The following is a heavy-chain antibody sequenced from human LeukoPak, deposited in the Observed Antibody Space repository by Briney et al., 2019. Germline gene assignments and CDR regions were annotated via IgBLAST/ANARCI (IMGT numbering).Heavy chain of an antibody. CDR1: GFILSTYG. CDR3: AKVIRLTSVTAGYFES. J-gene: IGHJ4*02. CDR2: IRGSGDST. V-gene: IGHV3-23*01. Sequence: VGSLRLSWAASGFILSTYGMSWVRTAPGNGLDSIPAIRGSGDSTYYADSVKGRFTTSRDNSKNSLYLQMNSLRDEDTAVYFCAKVIRLTSVTAGYFESWGQGTLVTVSS. D-gene: IGHD4-17*01.